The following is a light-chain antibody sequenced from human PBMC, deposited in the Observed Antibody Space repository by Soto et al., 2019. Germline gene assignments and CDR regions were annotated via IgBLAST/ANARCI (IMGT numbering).Light chain of an antibody. CDR1: SSDVGNSNL. V-gene: IGLV2-23*01. J-gene: IGLJ2*01. CDR3: CSYAGDVL. Sequence: QSALTQPASVSGSPGQSITISCTGTSSDVGNSNLVSWYQHYPGKAPKLIIYEGSKRPSGVSDRFSGSKSGNTASLTISGLQAEDEADYYCCSYAGDVLFGGGTKFTVL. CDR2: EGS.